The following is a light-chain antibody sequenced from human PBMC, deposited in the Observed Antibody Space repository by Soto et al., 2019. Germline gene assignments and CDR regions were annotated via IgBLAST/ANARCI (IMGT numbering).Light chain of an antibody. CDR2: DAS. CDR3: QRYGSSPT. Sequence: EIVLTQSPGTLSLSPGERATLSCRSSQSVSSSYLAWYQQKPGQAPRLLIYDASSRATGIPDRYSGSGSGTDFTLTISNLEHEDFAVYYCQRYGSSPTFGQGTKVEIK. J-gene: IGKJ1*01. CDR1: QSVSSSY. V-gene: IGKV3-20*01.